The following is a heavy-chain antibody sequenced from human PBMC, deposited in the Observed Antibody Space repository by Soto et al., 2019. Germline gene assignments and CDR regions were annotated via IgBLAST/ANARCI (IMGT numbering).Heavy chain of an antibody. CDR3: AKNQERELPRVIDF. CDR2: MSGSSSTT. CDR1: GLTFSNYA. V-gene: IGHV3-23*01. D-gene: IGHD1-7*01. J-gene: IGHJ4*02. Sequence: GGSLRLSCATSGLTFSNYAMSWVRQAPGGGLEWVSSMSGSSSTTYYADSVRGRFTISRDRSKSTLYLQMSSLRAEDTALYYCAKNQERELPRVIDFWGQGTLVTVSS.